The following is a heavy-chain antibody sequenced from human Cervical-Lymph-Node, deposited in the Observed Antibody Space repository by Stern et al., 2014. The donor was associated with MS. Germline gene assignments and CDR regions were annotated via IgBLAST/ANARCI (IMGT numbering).Heavy chain of an antibody. CDR2: ISSSSSSI. J-gene: IGHJ6*02. V-gene: IGHV3-48*01. D-gene: IGHD3-16*01. CDR1: GITLSTYG. Sequence: EVQLVESGGGLVRPGGSLRLSCAASGITLSTYGMNWVRQAPGKGLEWVSYISSSSSSIYYTDSMKGRFTISRDNAKNSLYLQMNSLRAEDTAVYYCASGYGYMDVWCQGTTVTVSS. CDR3: ASGYGYMDV.